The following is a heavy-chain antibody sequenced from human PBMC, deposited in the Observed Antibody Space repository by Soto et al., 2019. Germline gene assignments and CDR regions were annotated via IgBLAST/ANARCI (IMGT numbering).Heavy chain of an antibody. Sequence: ASVKVSCKASGYTFTSYGISWVRQAPGQGLEWMGWISAYNGNTNYAQKLQGRVTMTTDTSTSTAYVELRSLRSDDTAVYYCARVASLMVRGVIITSFDPWGQGTLVTVSS. D-gene: IGHD3-10*01. J-gene: IGHJ5*02. CDR2: ISAYNGNT. CDR3: ARVASLMVRGVIITSFDP. CDR1: GYTFTSYG. V-gene: IGHV1-18*01.